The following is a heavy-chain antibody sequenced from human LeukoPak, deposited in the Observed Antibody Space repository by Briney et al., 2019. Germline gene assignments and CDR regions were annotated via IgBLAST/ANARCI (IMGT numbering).Heavy chain of an antibody. Sequence: PSETLSLTCTVSGGSISSYYWSWIRQPAGKGLEWIGRIYTSGSTNYNPSLKSRVTMSVDTSKNQFSLKLGSVTAPDTAVYYCASFSYSGYDSYGQFDYWGQGTLVTVSS. CDR3: ASFSYSGYDSYGQFDY. V-gene: IGHV4-4*07. CDR1: GGSISSYY. J-gene: IGHJ4*02. D-gene: IGHD5-12*01. CDR2: IYTSGST.